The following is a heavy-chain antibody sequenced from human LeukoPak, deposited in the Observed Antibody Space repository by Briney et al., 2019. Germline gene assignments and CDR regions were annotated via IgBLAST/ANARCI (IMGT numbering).Heavy chain of an antibody. CDR3: AKLADDYPSDY. Sequence: GGSLRLSCAASGSTFSSHAMSWVRQAPGKGLEWVSAMSGSGGRTYYADSVKGRFTISRDNSKNTLYLQMNSLRVEDTAVYYCAKLADDYPSDYWGQGTLVTVSS. CDR1: GSTFSSHA. V-gene: IGHV3-23*01. D-gene: IGHD4-11*01. CDR2: MSGSGGRT. J-gene: IGHJ4*02.